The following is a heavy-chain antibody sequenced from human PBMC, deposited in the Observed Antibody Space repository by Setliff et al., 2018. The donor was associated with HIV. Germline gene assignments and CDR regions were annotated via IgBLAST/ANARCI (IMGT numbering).Heavy chain of an antibody. V-gene: IGHV3-15*01. CDR1: GFTFSNAW. J-gene: IGHJ3*01. Sequence: GGSLRLSCAASGFTFSNAWMTWVRQGPGKGLEWVGRIKSEFDGGTTDYAATVRGRFTFSRDDSKDTRYLQMNSLKIEDTGTYYCVTDEKVAFDVWVQGTKVTVSS. CDR2: IKSEFDGGTT. CDR3: VTDEKVAFDV.